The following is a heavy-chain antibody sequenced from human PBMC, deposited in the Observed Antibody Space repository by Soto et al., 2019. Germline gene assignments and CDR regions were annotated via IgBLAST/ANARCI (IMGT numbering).Heavy chain of an antibody. CDR1: GYSFTNFG. Sequence: QVQLMQSGPEVKKPGASMRVSCKTSGYSFTNFGISWVRQAPGQGLEWMGWITTFNGNTNYAQRFQVRMTVTSETSTSTVYMELTSLTSDDTAVSYCVRDRYPYFDPPASDYWGQGTLVTVSS. D-gene: IGHD3-9*01. CDR2: ITTFNGNT. CDR3: VRDRYPYFDPPASDY. J-gene: IGHJ4*02. V-gene: IGHV1-18*01.